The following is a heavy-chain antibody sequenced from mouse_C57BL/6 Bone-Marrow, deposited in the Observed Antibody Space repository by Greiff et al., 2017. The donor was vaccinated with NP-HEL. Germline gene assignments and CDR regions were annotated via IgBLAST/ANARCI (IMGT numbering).Heavy chain of an antibody. Sequence: QVQLQQSGAELVKPGASVKISCKASGYAFSSYWMNWVKQRPGKGLEWIGQIYPGDGDTNYNGKSKGKATLTADKSSSTAYMQLSSLTSEDSAVYFCARLGDYYGSSYYWYFDVWGTGTTVTVSS. D-gene: IGHD1-1*01. J-gene: IGHJ1*03. CDR2: IYPGDGDT. V-gene: IGHV1-80*01. CDR3: ARLGDYYGSSYYWYFDV. CDR1: GYAFSSYW.